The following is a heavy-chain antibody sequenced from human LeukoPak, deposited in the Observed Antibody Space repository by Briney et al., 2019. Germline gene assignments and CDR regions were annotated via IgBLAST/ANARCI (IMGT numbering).Heavy chain of an antibody. CDR1: GGSISSYY. D-gene: IGHD3-22*01. J-gene: IGHJ5*02. CDR3: ARDRGDYYDSRPDGFDP. Sequence: SETLSLTCTVFGGSISSYYWSWIRQPPGKGLEWIGYIYYSGSTNYNPSLKSRVTISVDTSKNQFSLKLSSVTAADTAVYYCARDRGDYYDSRPDGFDPWGQGTLVTVSS. V-gene: IGHV4-59*01. CDR2: IYYSGST.